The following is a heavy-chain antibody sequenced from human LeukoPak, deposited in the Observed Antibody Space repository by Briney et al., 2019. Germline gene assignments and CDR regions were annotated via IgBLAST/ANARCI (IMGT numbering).Heavy chain of an antibody. Sequence: PGGSLRLSCAASGFTFSSYSVNWVRQAPGRGLEWVSSISSSSSYIYYADSVKGRFTISRDNPKNTLYLQMNSLGPEDTALYYCARGRNYCSDYWGQGTLVTVSS. J-gene: IGHJ4*02. V-gene: IGHV3-21*01. CDR2: ISSSSSYI. CDR1: GFTFSSYS. D-gene: IGHD2-15*01. CDR3: ARGRNYCSDY.